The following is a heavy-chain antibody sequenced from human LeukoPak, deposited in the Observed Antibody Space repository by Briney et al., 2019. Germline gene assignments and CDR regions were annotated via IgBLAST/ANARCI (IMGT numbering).Heavy chain of an antibody. D-gene: IGHD6-13*01. Sequence: SETLSLTCAVYGGPFSGYYWSWIRQPPGKGLEWIGEINHSGSTNYNPSLKSRVTISVDTSKNQFSLKLSSVTAADTAVYYCARLGEGSSWYFDYWGQGTLVTVSS. CDR2: INHSGST. CDR3: ARLGEGSSWYFDY. CDR1: GGPFSGYY. V-gene: IGHV4-34*01. J-gene: IGHJ4*02.